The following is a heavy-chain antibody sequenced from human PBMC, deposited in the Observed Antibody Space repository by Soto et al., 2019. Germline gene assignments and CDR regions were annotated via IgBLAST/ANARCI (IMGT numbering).Heavy chain of an antibody. Sequence: SVKVSCKASGGTFSSYTISWVRQAPGQGLEWMGRIIPILGIANYAQKFQGRVTITADKSTSTAYIELSSLRSEDTAVYYCARYCSGGSCYPMRAFDIWGQGIMVTVSS. D-gene: IGHD2-15*01. CDR3: ARYCSGGSCYPMRAFDI. CDR2: IIPILGIA. V-gene: IGHV1-69*02. CDR1: GGTFSSYT. J-gene: IGHJ3*02.